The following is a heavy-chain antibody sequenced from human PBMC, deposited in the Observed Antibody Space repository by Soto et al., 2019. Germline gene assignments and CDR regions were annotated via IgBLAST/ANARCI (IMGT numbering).Heavy chain of an antibody. CDR3: AKDPPITGSLRGTPLMDV. D-gene: IGHD1-20*01. Sequence: QVPLVQSGAEVKKPGASVKVSCKASGYSFSSHGISWVRQAPGQGLEWMGWISAYNGNTNYAQKFQGRLTMTTDTSTSTAYMELRSLRFDDTAIYYCAKDPPITGSLRGTPLMDVWGQGTTVTVSS. CDR1: GYSFSSHG. CDR2: ISAYNGNT. V-gene: IGHV1-18*04. J-gene: IGHJ6*02.